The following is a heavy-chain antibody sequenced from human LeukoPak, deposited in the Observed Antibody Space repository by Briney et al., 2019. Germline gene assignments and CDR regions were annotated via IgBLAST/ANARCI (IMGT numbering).Heavy chain of an antibody. CDR3: ARAPWELDD. CDR2: ISGDGRST. J-gene: IGHJ4*02. V-gene: IGHV3-74*01. CDR1: GFTFSSNW. Sequence: GGSLRLSCAASGFTFSSNWMHWVRQAPGKGLVWASRISGDGRSTNYADSVKGRFSISRDNAKNTLYLQMNSLRAEDTAVYYCARAPWELDDWVQGTLVTVSS. D-gene: IGHD1-26*01.